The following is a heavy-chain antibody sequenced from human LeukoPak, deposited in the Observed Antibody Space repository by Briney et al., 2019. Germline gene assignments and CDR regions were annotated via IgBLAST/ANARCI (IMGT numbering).Heavy chain of an antibody. CDR3: ARSEYYYDSSGYSPFDY. V-gene: IGHV1-2*06. D-gene: IGHD3-22*01. CDR2: INPNSGGT. CDR1: GYTFTSYG. J-gene: IGHJ4*02. Sequence: GASVKVSCKASGYTFTSYGISWVRQAPGQGLEWMGRINPNSGGTNYAQKFQGRVTMTRDTSISTAYMELSRLRSDDTAVYYCARSEYYYDSSGYSPFDYWGQGTLVTVSS.